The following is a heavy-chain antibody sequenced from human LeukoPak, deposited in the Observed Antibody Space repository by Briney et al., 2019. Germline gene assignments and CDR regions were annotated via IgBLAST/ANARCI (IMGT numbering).Heavy chain of an antibody. Sequence: PGEPLKISCKGSGYSFTSYWIGWVRQMPGKGLEWMGIIYPGDSDTRYSPSFQGQVTISADKSISTAYLQWSSLKASDTAMYYCARHARGSGSYSYYYYYMDVWGKGTTVTVSS. CDR2: IYPGDSDT. CDR1: GYSFTSYW. D-gene: IGHD3-10*01. CDR3: ARHARGSGSYSYYYYYMDV. V-gene: IGHV5-51*01. J-gene: IGHJ6*03.